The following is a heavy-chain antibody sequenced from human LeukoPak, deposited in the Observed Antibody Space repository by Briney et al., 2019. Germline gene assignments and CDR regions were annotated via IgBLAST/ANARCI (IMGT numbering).Heavy chain of an antibody. J-gene: IGHJ6*03. V-gene: IGHV1-69*06. CDR2: IIPIFGTV. CDR3: ARSLFRFLEWSYRSYYYYYMDV. CDR1: GGTFSSYA. D-gene: IGHD3-3*01. Sequence: SVKVSCKASGGTFSSYAIGWVRQAPGQGLEWMGGIIPIFGTVNYAQKFQGRVTITADKSTSTAYMELSSLRSEDTAVYYCARSLFRFLEWSYRSYYYYYMDVWGKGTTVTVSS.